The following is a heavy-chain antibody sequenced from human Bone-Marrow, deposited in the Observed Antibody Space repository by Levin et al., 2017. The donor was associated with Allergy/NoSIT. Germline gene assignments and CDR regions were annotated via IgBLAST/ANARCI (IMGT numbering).Heavy chain of an antibody. CDR3: SRSGPPREGDYYYYGLDL. CDR2: IIAIFDKP. V-gene: IGHV1-69*01. Sequence: KISCKASGGFFSTYAYSWVRQAPGQGLEWMGGIIAIFDKPNYAQKFQGRLTITADDSTTTAYMELSSLTSEDTAVYYCSRSGPPREGDYYYYGLDLWGQGTTVTV. J-gene: IGHJ6*02. CDR1: GGFFSTYA. D-gene: IGHD1-26*01.